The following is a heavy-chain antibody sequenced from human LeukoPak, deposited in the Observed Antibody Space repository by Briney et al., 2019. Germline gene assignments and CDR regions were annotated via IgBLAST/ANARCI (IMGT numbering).Heavy chain of an antibody. J-gene: IGHJ4*02. CDR1: GFTFSSYS. CDR2: ISNDGSNN. CDR3: AKEQWLINSFDN. Sequence: GGSLRLSCAASGFTFSSYSMNWVRQAPGKGLEWVALISNDGSNNNYADSVRGRFNISRDNSKNTLYLEVNSLRVEDTGVYYCAKEQWLINSFDNWGQGTLVTVSS. D-gene: IGHD6-19*01. V-gene: IGHV3-30*18.